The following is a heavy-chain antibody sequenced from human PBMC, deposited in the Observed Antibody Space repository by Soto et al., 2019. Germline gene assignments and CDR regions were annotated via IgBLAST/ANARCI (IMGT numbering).Heavy chain of an antibody. D-gene: IGHD6-19*01. CDR2: IVPMFDTP. J-gene: IGHJ3*02. CDR1: GGTFTTTA. V-gene: IGHV1-69*01. Sequence: QVQLVQSGAEVKMSGSSVKVSCKASGGTFTTTAFSWVRQAPGQGLEWVGGIVPMFDTPVYAQKFQDRVTFSEDEYRATVYMEFHSVTSDDAAVYFCAGERGDSPVAGSAAFEIWGQGTQVSVSS. CDR3: AGERGDSPVAGSAAFEI.